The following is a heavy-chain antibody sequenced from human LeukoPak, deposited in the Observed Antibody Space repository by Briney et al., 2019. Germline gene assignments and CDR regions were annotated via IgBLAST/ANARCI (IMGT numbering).Heavy chain of an antibody. CDR2: ISSSSSYI. CDR3: AKDVPYYYGSGSPYYYYYMDV. CDR1: GFTFSSYS. Sequence: GGSLRLSCAASGFTFSSYSMNWVRQAPGKGLEWVSSISSSSSYIYYADSVKGRFTISRDNAKNSLYLQMNSLRAEDTAVYYCAKDVPYYYGSGSPYYYYYMDVWGKGTTVTVSS. J-gene: IGHJ6*03. D-gene: IGHD3-10*01. V-gene: IGHV3-21*01.